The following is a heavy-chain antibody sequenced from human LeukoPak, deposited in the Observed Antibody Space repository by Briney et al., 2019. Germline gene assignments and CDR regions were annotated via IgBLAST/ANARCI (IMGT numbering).Heavy chain of an antibody. Sequence: PSETLSLTCAVYGGSFSGYYWSWIRQPPGKGLEWIGEINHSGSTNYNPSLKSRVTISVDTSKNQFSLKLSSVTAADTAVYYCARLDTMVRGVIISRGSRIDYWGQGTLVTVSS. CDR1: GGSFSGYY. V-gene: IGHV4-34*01. J-gene: IGHJ4*02. D-gene: IGHD3-10*01. CDR2: INHSGST. CDR3: ARLDTMVRGVIISRGSRIDY.